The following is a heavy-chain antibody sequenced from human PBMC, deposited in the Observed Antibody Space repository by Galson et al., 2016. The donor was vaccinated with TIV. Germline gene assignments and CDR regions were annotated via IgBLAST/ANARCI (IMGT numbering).Heavy chain of an antibody. V-gene: IGHV1-2*02. D-gene: IGHD4-17*01. J-gene: IGHJ3*01. CDR2: INPDSGDT. CDR1: GYTFTGYY. CDR3: ARGPSPVTPSPFDV. Sequence: SVKVSCKASGYTFTGYYIHRVRQAPGQGLEWMGWINPDSGDTNYAQKSQGRVTMTRDTSINTAYMELSNLKSDDTAVYYCARGPSPVTPSPFDVWGQGTLVTVSS.